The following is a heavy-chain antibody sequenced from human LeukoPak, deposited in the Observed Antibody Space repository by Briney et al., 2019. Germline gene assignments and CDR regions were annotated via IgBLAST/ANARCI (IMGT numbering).Heavy chain of an antibody. D-gene: IGHD4-4*01. CDR2: IYYSGST. Sequence: PSETLSLTCTVSGGSISSYYWSWIRQPPGKGLEWIGYIYYSGSTNYTPSLKSRVAISVDTSKNQFSLKLSSVTAADTAVYYCATLPVTTRYPGAYWGQGTLVTVSS. CDR3: ATLPVTTRYPGAY. J-gene: IGHJ4*02. CDR1: GGSISSYY. V-gene: IGHV4-59*08.